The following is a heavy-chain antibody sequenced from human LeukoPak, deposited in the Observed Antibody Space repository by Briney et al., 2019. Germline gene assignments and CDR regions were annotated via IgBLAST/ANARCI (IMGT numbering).Heavy chain of an antibody. CDR3: ARNTMVRGVYYFDY. CDR2: IYHSGST. J-gene: IGHJ4*02. Sequence: SETLSLTCTVSGYSISSGYYWGWIRQPPGKGLEWIGSIYHSGSTYYNPSLKSRVTISVDTSKNQFSLKLSSVTAADTAVYYCARNTMVRGVYYFDYWGQGTLVTVSS. V-gene: IGHV4-38-2*02. CDR1: GYSISSGYY. D-gene: IGHD3-10*01.